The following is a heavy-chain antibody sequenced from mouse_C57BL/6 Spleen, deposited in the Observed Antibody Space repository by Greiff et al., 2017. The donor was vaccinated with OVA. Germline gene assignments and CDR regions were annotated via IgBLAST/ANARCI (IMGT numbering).Heavy chain of an antibody. CDR2: ISSGSSTI. CDR1: GFTFSDYG. D-gene: IGHD1-1*01. V-gene: IGHV5-17*01. J-gene: IGHJ1*03. CDR3: ARSYYYGSSRGYFDV. Sequence: DVHLVESGGGLVKPGGSLKLSCAASGFTFSDYGMHWVRQAPEKGLEWVAYISSGSSTIYYADTVKGRFTISRDNAKNTLFLQMTSLRSEDTAMYYCARSYYYGSSRGYFDVWGTGTTVTVSS.